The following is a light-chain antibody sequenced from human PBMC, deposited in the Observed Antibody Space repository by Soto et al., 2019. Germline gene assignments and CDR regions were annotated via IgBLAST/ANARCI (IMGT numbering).Light chain of an antibody. CDR1: QSIGDT. CDR2: GAS. Sequence: EIVMTQSPATLSVSPGGRATLSCRASQSIGDTLAWYQLKPGQAPRLLIYGASSRVTGFPARFSGSGSGTDFTLTISRLEPEDFAVYYCQLYSTSLFTFAQGTRLEIK. CDR3: QLYSTSLFT. V-gene: IGKV3-15*01. J-gene: IGKJ5*01.